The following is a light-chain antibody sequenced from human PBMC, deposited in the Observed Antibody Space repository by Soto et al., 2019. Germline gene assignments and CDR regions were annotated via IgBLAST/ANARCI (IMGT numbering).Light chain of an antibody. CDR3: AAWDDSLNAVV. V-gene: IGLV1-44*01. CDR1: SSNIGSNT. J-gene: IGLJ2*01. CDR2: SNN. Sequence: QSVLTQPPSASGTPGQRVTISCSGSSSNIGSNTVNWYQQLPGTAPKLLIYSNNQRPSGVPDRFSGSKSGTSASLAISGLQSEDDAVYYCAAWDDSLNAVVFGGGTKVTVL.